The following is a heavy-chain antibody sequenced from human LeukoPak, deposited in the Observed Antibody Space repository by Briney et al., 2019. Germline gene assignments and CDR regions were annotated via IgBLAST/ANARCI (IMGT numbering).Heavy chain of an antibody. D-gene: IGHD6-13*01. CDR3: AREWQWQQLDGDAFDI. Sequence: SETLSLTCTVSGGSISSYYWSWIRQPPGKGLEWIGHIYGSGSTNYNPSLKSRVTLSVDTSKNQFSLKLSSVTAADTAVYYCAREWQWQQLDGDAFDIWGQGTMVTVSS. CDR2: IYGSGST. CDR1: GGSISSYY. J-gene: IGHJ3*02. V-gene: IGHV4-59*01.